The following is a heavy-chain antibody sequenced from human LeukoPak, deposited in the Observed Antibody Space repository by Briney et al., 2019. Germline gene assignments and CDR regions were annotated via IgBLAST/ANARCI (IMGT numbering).Heavy chain of an antibody. Sequence: ASVKVSCKASGYTFTNYDINWVRQATGQGLEWMGWMNPNSGNTGYAQKFQGRVTITRNTSISTAYMELSSLRSEDTAVYYCARDSSSWYYYYMDVWGKGTTVTVSS. CDR3: ARDSSSWYYYYMDV. J-gene: IGHJ6*03. V-gene: IGHV1-8*03. CDR2: MNPNSGNT. D-gene: IGHD6-13*01. CDR1: GYTFTNYD.